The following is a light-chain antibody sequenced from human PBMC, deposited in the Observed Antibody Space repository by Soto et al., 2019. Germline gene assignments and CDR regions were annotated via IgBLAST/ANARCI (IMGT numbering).Light chain of an antibody. J-gene: IGKJ4*01. CDR2: DTS. CDR3: QQRSNWPPFS. CDR1: QRVSRY. V-gene: IGKV3-11*01. Sequence: EIVLTQSPATLSLSPGERATLSCRASQRVSRYLAWYQQKPGQAPRLLIYDTSNRATGIPARFSGSGSGTDCTLTISSLEPEDFAVYYCQQRSNWPPFSFGGGTKVEIK.